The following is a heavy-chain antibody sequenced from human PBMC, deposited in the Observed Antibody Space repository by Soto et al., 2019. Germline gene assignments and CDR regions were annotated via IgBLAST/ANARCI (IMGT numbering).Heavy chain of an antibody. J-gene: IGHJ6*03. V-gene: IGHV4-59*01. D-gene: IGHD1-26*01. Sequence: SETLSLTCTVSGGSISSYYWSWIRQPPGKGLEWIGYIYYSGSTNYNPSLKSRVTISVDTSKNQFSLKLSSVTAADTAVYYCARDLFGMMGVYYYMDVWGKGTTVTVSS. CDR1: GGSISSYY. CDR2: IYYSGST. CDR3: ARDLFGMMGVYYYMDV.